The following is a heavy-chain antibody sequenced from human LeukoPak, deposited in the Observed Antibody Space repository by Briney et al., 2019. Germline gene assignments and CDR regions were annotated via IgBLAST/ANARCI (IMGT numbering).Heavy chain of an antibody. V-gene: IGHV1-8*01. CDR3: AREVTYYDGGFDP. CDR1: GYTFTSYD. J-gene: IGHJ5*02. CDR2: MNPNSGNT. D-gene: IGHD2-21*02. Sequence: ASVKVSCKASGYTFTSYDINWVRQATGLGLEWMGWMNPNSGNTGYAQKFQGRVTMTRNTSISTAYMELSSLRSEDTAVYYCAREVTYYDGGFDPWGQGTLVTVSS.